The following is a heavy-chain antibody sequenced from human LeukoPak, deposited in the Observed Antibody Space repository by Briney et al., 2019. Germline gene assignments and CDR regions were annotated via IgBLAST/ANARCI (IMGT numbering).Heavy chain of an antibody. V-gene: IGHV3-30*18. D-gene: IGHD5-18*01. CDR1: GFTFSSYG. CDR2: ISYDGSNK. Sequence: GGSLRLSCAASGFTFSSYGMHWVRQAPGKGLEWVAIISYDGSNKYYADSVKGRFTISRDNSKNTLYLQMNSLRAEDTAVFYCAKPGRNSEYSYDPWYFDLWGRGTLVTVSS. CDR3: AKPGRNSEYSYDPWYFDL. J-gene: IGHJ2*01.